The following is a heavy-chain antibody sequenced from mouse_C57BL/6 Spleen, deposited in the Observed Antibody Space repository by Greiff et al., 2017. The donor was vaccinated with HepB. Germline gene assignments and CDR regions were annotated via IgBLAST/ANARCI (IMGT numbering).Heavy chain of an antibody. CDR3: ARGGGYPSGFAY. Sequence: EVQLQQSGPELVKPGASVKISCKASGYSFTGYYMNWVKQSPEKSLEWIGEINPSTGGTTYNQKFKAKATLTVDKSSSTAYMQLKSLTSEDSAVYYCARGGGYPSGFAYWGQGTLVTVSA. D-gene: IGHD2-2*01. V-gene: IGHV1-42*01. CDR2: INPSTGGT. CDR1: GYSFTGYY. J-gene: IGHJ3*01.